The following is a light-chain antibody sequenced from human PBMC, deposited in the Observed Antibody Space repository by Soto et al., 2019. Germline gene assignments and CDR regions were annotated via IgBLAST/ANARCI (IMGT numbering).Light chain of an antibody. CDR3: EQYCVSPPN. CDR2: GAS. CDR1: QSVAGSY. V-gene: IGKV3-20*01. J-gene: IGKJ1*01. Sequence: EIMLTQSPVTLSLSPGERATLACRASQSVAGSYLAWYKQKPCRTPRLLIYGASTMATGITDRFGGSGSGTEFTLTINRLQPEDFAVAYDEQYCVSPPNFGHGTKVDSK.